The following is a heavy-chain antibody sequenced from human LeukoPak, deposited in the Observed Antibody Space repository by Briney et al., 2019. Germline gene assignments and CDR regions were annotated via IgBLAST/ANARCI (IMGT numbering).Heavy chain of an antibody. J-gene: IGHJ5*02. V-gene: IGHV3-53*01. Sequence: PEGSLRLSCAASGFSVSINYMSWVRQAPGKGLEWVSLIYGGGNTYYADSVKGRFTISRDNSKNTLYLQTDSLRAEDTAVYYCARTYSSNWAFDNWGQGTLVTVSS. CDR2: IYGGGNT. D-gene: IGHD6-13*01. CDR3: ARTYSSNWAFDN. CDR1: GFSVSINY.